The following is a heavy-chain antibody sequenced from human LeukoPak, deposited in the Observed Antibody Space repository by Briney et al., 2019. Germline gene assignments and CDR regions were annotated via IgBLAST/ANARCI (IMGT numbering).Heavy chain of an antibody. D-gene: IGHD1-26*01. V-gene: IGHV3-23*01. CDR2: ISGGGGST. CDR3: AKDRSIGTYYTFDH. J-gene: IGHJ4*02. Sequence: PGGSLRLSCTASGFTFSTYAMNWVRQAPGKGLEWVSTISGGGGSTFYADSVKGRFTISRDNSKNSLYLQMSSLTAADTAVYYCAKDRSIGTYYTFDHWGQGTLVTVSS. CDR1: GFTFSTYA.